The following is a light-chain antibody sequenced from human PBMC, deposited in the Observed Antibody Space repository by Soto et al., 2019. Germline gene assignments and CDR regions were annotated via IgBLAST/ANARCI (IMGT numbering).Light chain of an antibody. CDR3: QEYKSYSWT. J-gene: IGKJ1*01. CDR1: QSLTRW. Sequence: DIQMTQSPSTLSASVGDRVTITCRASQSLTRWLAWYQQKPGQAPKLLIYDASRRESGVPSRVSGSGSGTEFTLTIDSLQPDDFVSYYCQEYKSYSWTFGQGTKVEV. CDR2: DAS. V-gene: IGKV1-5*01.